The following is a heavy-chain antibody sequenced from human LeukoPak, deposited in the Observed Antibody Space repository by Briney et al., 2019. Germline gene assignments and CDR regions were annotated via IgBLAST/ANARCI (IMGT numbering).Heavy chain of an antibody. V-gene: IGHV4-31*03. CDR3: ARDLPPEGYSSGYEYAFDI. CDR1: GGSISSGGYY. Sequence: SETLSLTCTVSGGSISSGGYYWSWIRQHPGKGLEWIGYIYYSGSTYYNPSLKSRVTISVDTSKNQFSLKLSSVTAADTAVYYCARDLPPEGYSSGYEYAFDIWGQGTMVTVPS. J-gene: IGHJ3*02. D-gene: IGHD3-22*01. CDR2: IYYSGST.